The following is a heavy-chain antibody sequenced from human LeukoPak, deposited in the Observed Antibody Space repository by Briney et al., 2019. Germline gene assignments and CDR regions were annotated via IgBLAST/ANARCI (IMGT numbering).Heavy chain of an antibody. CDR3: AKNTVGETIGWDAYDI. Sequence: GGSLRLSCAVSGFTFRSYAMSWVRQAPGKGLEWVASITGGGITAYYADSVKGRFTISRDNSKNTLSLQMNSLRVEDTAVYYCAKNTVGETIGWDAYDIWGHGTLGAVSS. CDR1: GFTFRSYA. V-gene: IGHV3-23*01. CDR2: ITGGGITA. J-gene: IGHJ3*02. D-gene: IGHD1-26*01.